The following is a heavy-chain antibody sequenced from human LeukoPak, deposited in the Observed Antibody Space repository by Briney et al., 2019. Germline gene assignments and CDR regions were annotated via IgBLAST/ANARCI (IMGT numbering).Heavy chain of an antibody. CDR2: ISGSGGST. Sequence: GSLRLSCAASGFTFSSYAMSWVRQAPGKGLEWVSAISGSGGSTYYADSVKGRFTISRDNSKNTLYLQMNSLRAEDTAVYYCAKAREYCSSTSCYPTFDYWGQGTLVTVSS. CDR1: GFTFSSYA. V-gene: IGHV3-23*01. D-gene: IGHD2-2*01. CDR3: AKAREYCSSTSCYPTFDY. J-gene: IGHJ4*02.